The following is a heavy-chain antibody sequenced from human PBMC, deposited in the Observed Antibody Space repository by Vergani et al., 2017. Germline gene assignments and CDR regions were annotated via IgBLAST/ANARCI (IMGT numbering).Heavy chain of an antibody. D-gene: IGHD2-15*01. J-gene: IGHJ5*02. Sequence: QVQLQESGPGLVKPSETLSLTCTVSNDSVSNTFYYWGWIRQTPGKGLEWIGSIYYSGSTYYNPSLESRVTMSVDTSKSQFSLKLSSVTAADTAVYYCTRHCAVVAANNWCDPWGQGTLVTVSS. CDR1: NDSVSNTFYY. V-gene: IGHV4-39*01. CDR2: IYYSGST. CDR3: TRHCAVVAANNWCDP.